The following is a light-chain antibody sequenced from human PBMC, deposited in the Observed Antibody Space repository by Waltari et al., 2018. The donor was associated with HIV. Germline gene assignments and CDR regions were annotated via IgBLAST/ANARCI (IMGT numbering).Light chain of an antibody. J-gene: IGLJ2*01. CDR2: QDT. Sequence: SYELTQPPSVSVSPGQTASITCSGDKLGDKYSCWYQQRPGQSPVLVIYQDTKRPSGIPELFSGSNSGNQALDEADYYCQAWDSSTGVFGGGTKLTVL. V-gene: IGLV3-1*01. CDR3: QAWDSSTGV. CDR1: KLGDKY.